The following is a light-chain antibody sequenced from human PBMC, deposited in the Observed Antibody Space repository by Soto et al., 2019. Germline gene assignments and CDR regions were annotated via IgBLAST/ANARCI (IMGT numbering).Light chain of an antibody. CDR3: QQYNSYSRT. V-gene: IGKV1-5*03. CDR2: KAY. CDR1: QTISSW. Sequence: DIQMTQSPSTLSGSVGDRVTITCRASQTISSWLAWYQQKPGKAPQLLIYKAYTLKSGVPSRFSGSGSGTEFTLTISSLQPDDFATYYCQQYNSYSRTFGQGTKVDIK. J-gene: IGKJ1*01.